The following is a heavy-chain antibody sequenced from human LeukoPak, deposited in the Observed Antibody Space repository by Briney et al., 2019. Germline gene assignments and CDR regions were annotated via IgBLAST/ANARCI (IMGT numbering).Heavy chain of an antibody. V-gene: IGHV3-74*01. D-gene: IGHD5-18*01. CDR2: INSDGSST. J-gene: IGHJ4*02. CDR1: GFTFSSYW. CDR3: ARGGRYSYASFDY. Sequence: PGWSLRLSCAASGFTFSSYWMHWLRQAPAKELAWVSRINSDGSSTSYADSVKGRFTISRDNAKDTLYLQMNSLRGEDTAVYYCARGGRYSYASFDYWGQGTLVTVSS.